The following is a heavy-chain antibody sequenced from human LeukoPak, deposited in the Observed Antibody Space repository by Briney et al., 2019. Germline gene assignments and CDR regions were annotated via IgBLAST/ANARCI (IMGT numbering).Heavy chain of an antibody. J-gene: IGHJ6*03. D-gene: IGHD6-13*01. CDR2: ISGSGGST. Sequence: GGSLRLSCAASGFTFSSYAMSWVRQAPGKGLEWVSAISGSGGSTYYADSVKGRFTISRDNSRNTLYLQMNSLRAEDTAVYYCAKEGYSSSWYVYYYYMDVWGKGTTVTVSS. CDR3: AKEGYSSSWYVYYYYMDV. CDR1: GFTFSSYA. V-gene: IGHV3-23*01.